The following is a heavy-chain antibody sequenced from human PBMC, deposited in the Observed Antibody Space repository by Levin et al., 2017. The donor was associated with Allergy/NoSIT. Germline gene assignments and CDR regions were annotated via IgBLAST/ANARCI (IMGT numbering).Heavy chain of an antibody. V-gene: IGHV4-59*08. J-gene: IGHJ4*02. Sequence: SQTLSLTCTVSGGSISSYYWSWIRQPPGKGLEWIGYIYYSGSTNYNPSLKSRVTISVDTSKNQFSLKLSSVTAADTAVYYCARLLGGELLFRRNPYYFDYWGQGTLVTVSS. CDR3: ARLLGGELLFRRNPYYFDY. CDR2: IYYSGST. D-gene: IGHD1-26*01. CDR1: GGSISSYY.